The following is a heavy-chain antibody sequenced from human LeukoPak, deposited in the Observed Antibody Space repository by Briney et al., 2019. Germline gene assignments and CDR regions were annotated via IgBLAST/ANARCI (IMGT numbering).Heavy chain of an antibody. CDR2: LNPNRGNT. J-gene: IGHJ3*02. CDR3: AVGGYCTNGVCFDHAFDI. D-gene: IGHD2-8*01. V-gene: IGHV1-8*03. Sequence: GASVKVSCKASGYTFTSYDINWVRQATGQGLGWMGWLNPNRGNTGYAQKFQGRVTITRNTSISTAYMELSSLRSEDTAVYYCAVGGYCTNGVCFDHAFDIWGQGTMVTVSS. CDR1: GYTFTSYD.